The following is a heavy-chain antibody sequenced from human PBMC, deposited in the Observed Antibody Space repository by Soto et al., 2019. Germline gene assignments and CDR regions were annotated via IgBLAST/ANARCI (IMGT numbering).Heavy chain of an antibody. CDR1: GYSFTSYW. J-gene: IGHJ6*02. CDR3: ARGYQLLGYYYYGMDV. V-gene: IGHV5-10-1*01. Sequence: LGESLKISCKGSGYSFTSYWISWVRQMPGKGLEWMGRIDPSDSYTNYSPSFQGHVTISADKSISTAYLQWSSLKASDTAMYYCARGYQLLGYYYYGMDVWGQGTRSPSP. D-gene: IGHD2-2*01. CDR2: IDPSDSYT.